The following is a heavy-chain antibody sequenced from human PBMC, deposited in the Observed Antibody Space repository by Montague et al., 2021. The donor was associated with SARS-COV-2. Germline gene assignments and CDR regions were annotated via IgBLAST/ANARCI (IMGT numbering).Heavy chain of an antibody. D-gene: IGHD3-10*01. J-gene: IGHJ4*02. V-gene: IGHV4-34*01. CDR2: INHSGST. CDR3: ARGARQGYGFRLGSFDY. Sequence: SETLSLTCAVYGGSFSGYNWNWFRQPPGKEPEWIGEINHSGSTNYNPSLKSRVTMSVDTSKNQFSLKLSSVTAADTAVYYCARGARQGYGFRLGSFDYWGQGTLVTVSS. CDR1: GGSFSGYN.